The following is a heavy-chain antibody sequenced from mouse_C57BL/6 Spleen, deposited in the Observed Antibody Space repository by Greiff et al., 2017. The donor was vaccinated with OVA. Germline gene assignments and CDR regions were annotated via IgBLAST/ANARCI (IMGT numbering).Heavy chain of an antibody. Sequence: EVMLVESGGGLVKPGGSLKLSCAASGFTFSDYGMHWVRQAPEKGLEWVAYISSGSSTIYYADTVKGRFTISRDNAKNTLFLQMTSLRSEDTAMYYCAKTYGNYDFYWYFDVWGTGTTVTVSS. D-gene: IGHD2-1*01. CDR2: ISSGSSTI. CDR1: GFTFSDYG. CDR3: AKTYGNYDFYWYFDV. V-gene: IGHV5-17*01. J-gene: IGHJ1*03.